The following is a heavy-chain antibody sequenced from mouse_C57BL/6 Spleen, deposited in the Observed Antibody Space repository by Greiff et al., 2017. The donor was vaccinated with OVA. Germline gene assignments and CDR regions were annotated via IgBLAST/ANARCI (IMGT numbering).Heavy chain of an antibody. CDR2: IDPENGDT. CDR3: TQGYDGYYEDY. CDR1: GFNIKDDY. Sequence: VQLQQSGAELVRPGASVKLSCTASGFNIKDDYMHWVKQRPEQGLEWIGWIDPENGDTEYAPKFQGKATITADTSSNTAYLQLSSLTSEDTAVYYCTQGYDGYYEDYWGQGTTLTVSS. V-gene: IGHV14-4*01. D-gene: IGHD2-3*01. J-gene: IGHJ2*01.